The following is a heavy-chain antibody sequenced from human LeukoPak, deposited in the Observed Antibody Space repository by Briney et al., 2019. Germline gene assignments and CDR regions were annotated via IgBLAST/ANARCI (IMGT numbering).Heavy chain of an antibody. CDR1: GFTFTDYE. J-gene: IGHJ6*03. V-gene: IGHV3-48*03. D-gene: IGHD6-13*01. CDR3: ARDATTAVGWVYMDV. CDR2: ISTNGNDI. Sequence: GGSLRLSCVATGFTFTDYEINWVRQAPGKGLEWVAHISTNGNDINYANPVKGRFTISRANAKNSVYLQMNSVRVDDTALYYCARDATTAVGWVYMDVWGKGTTVTISS.